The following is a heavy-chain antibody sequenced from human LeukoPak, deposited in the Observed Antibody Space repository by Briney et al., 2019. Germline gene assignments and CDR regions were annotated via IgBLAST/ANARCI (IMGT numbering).Heavy chain of an antibody. D-gene: IGHD3-9*01. J-gene: IGHJ6*02. V-gene: IGHV4-59*01. CDR1: GGSISSYY. Sequence: PSETLSLTCTVSGGSISSYYWSWIQQPPGKGLEWIGYIYYSGSTNYNPSLKSRVTISVDTSKNQFSLKLSSVTAADTAVYYCARAPYDILTGYYHYYYGMDVWGQGTTVTVSS. CDR3: ARAPYDILTGYYHYYYGMDV. CDR2: IYYSGST.